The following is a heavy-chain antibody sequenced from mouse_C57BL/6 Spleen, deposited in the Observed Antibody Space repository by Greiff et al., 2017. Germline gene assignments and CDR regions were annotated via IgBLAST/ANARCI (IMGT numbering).Heavy chain of an antibody. J-gene: IGHJ1*03. CDR3: ARYYSNYVWYFDV. CDR1: GYTFTSYW. Sequence: QVQLQQSGAELVKPGASVKLSCKASGYTFTSYWMHWVKQRPGQGLEWIGMIHPNSGSTNYNEKFKSKATLTVDKSSSTAYMQLSSLTSEDSAVYYWARYYSNYVWYFDVWGTGTTVTVSS. CDR2: IHPNSGST. D-gene: IGHD2-5*01. V-gene: IGHV1-64*01.